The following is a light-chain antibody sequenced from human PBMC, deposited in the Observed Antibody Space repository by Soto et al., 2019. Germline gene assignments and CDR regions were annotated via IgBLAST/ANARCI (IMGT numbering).Light chain of an antibody. Sequence: QSVLTQPRSVSGSPGQSVTISCTATSSDVAGYNYVCWYQQHPGKVPKLMIYDVSKRPSGVPDRFSGSKSGNAASLTISGLEAEDEADYYCCSYARTSPDVFGTGTKVTVL. V-gene: IGLV2-11*01. CDR3: CSYARTSPDV. CDR1: SSDVAGYNY. CDR2: DVS. J-gene: IGLJ1*01.